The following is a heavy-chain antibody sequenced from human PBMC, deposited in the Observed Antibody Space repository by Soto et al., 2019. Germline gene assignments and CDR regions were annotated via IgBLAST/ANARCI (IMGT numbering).Heavy chain of an antibody. CDR2: ISYDGSNK. Sequence: QVQLVESGGGVVQPGRSLRLSCAASGFNFSSYAMHWVRKAPCKGLEWVAVISYDGSNKYYADSVMGRCTISRDNSKGTLYLEMNRLRAEDTSVYYCARRVGAITYYFGYWGQGTLVTGSS. CDR3: ARRVGAITYYFGY. CDR1: GFNFSSYA. J-gene: IGHJ4*02. V-gene: IGHV3-30-3*01. D-gene: IGHD1-26*01.